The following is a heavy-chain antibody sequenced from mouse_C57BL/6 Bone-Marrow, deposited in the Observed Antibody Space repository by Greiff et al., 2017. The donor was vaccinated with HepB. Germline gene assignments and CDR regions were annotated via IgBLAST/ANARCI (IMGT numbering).Heavy chain of an antibody. V-gene: IGHV1-69*01. CDR1: GYTFTSYW. D-gene: IGHD2-3*01. J-gene: IGHJ2*01. Sequence: QVQLKQPGAELVMPGASVKLSCKASGYTFTSYWMHWVKQRPGQGLEWIGEIDPSDSYTNYNQKFKGKSTLTVDKSSSTAYMQLSSLTSEDSAVYYGASFDGYFLYYFDYWGQGTTLTVSS. CDR2: IDPSDSYT. CDR3: ASFDGYFLYYFDY.